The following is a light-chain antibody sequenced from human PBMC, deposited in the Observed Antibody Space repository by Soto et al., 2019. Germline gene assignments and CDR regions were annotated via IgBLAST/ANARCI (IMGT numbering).Light chain of an antibody. Sequence: QSALTQPAAVSGSPGQSITISCTGTSSDVGNYKYVSWYQQHPGKAPKLMIYEVSNRPSGVSNRFSGSKSGNTASLTIYGLKAEDETDYYCFSYTRSGTYVFGRGTKGTAL. J-gene: IGLJ1*01. CDR1: SSDVGNYKY. V-gene: IGLV2-14*01. CDR2: EVS. CDR3: FSYTRSGTYV.